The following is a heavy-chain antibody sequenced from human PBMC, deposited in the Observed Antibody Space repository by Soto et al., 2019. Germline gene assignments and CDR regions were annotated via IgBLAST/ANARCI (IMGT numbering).Heavy chain of an antibody. CDR2: ISYDGSNK. CDR3: AQGVEIFDY. Sequence: PGGSLRLSCAASGFTFSSYAMHWVRQAPGKGLEWVAVISYDGSNKYYADSVKGRFTISRDNAKNTLYLQMNSLRAEDTAVYYCAQGVEIFDYWGQGTLVTVSS. V-gene: IGHV3-30-3*01. J-gene: IGHJ4*02. CDR1: GFTFSSYA.